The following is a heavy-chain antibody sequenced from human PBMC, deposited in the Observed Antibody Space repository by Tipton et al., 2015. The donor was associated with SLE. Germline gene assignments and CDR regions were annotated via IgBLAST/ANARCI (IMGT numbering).Heavy chain of an antibody. CDR1: GGFIIGFY. D-gene: IGHD2-21*01. Sequence: TLSLTCSVSGGFIIGFYWIWIRQPPGKGLEYIGLIHYSGNTNYNPSLKSRVTISVDTSRNQFSLKLSHVTAADTAVYYCAGATYCGGDCYDLWGQGALVTVSS. CDR3: AGATYCGGDCYDL. CDR2: IHYSGNT. V-gene: IGHV4-59*01. J-gene: IGHJ4*02.